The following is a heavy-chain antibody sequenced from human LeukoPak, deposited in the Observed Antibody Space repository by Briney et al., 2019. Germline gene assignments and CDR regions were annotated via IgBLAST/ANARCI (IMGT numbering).Heavy chain of an antibody. V-gene: IGHV4-30-4*01. J-gene: IGHJ4*02. Sequence: SETLSLTCTVSGGSISSGDYYWSWIRQPPGKGLEWIGYIYYSGSTYYNPSLKSRVTISVDTSKNQFSLKLSSVTVADTAVYYCARGSGYAGVFDYWGQGTLVTASS. CDR3: ARGSGYAGVFDY. D-gene: IGHD5-12*01. CDR1: GGSISSGDYY. CDR2: IYYSGST.